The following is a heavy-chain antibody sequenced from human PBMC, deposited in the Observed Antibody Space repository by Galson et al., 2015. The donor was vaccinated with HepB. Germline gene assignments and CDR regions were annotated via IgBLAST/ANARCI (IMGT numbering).Heavy chain of an antibody. CDR3: AKASIFGDDRRFDP. CDR1: GFTFSSYA. V-gene: IGHV3-23*01. CDR2: ISSGASK. D-gene: IGHD3-3*01. J-gene: IGHJ5*02. Sequence: SLRLSCAASGFTFSSYAMNWVRQAPGKGLEWVSGISSGASKYYADSVKGRFTISRDNSKNTLYLQVNSLRVEDTAVYYCAKASIFGDDRRFDPWGLGTLVTVSS.